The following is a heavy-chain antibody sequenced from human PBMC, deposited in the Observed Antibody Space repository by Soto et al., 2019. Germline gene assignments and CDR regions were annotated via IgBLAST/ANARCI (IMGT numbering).Heavy chain of an antibody. J-gene: IGHJ4*02. CDR3: AKDGSSGYYYLDY. CDR2: ISGSGGST. CDR1: GFTFSSYA. Sequence: EVPLLESGGGLVQPGGSLRLSCAASGFTFSSYAMSWVRQAPGKGLEWVSVISGSGGSTYYADSVKGRFTISRDNSKNTLYLQMNSLRAEDTAVYYCAKDGSSGYYYLDYWGQGTLVTVSS. V-gene: IGHV3-23*01. D-gene: IGHD3-22*01.